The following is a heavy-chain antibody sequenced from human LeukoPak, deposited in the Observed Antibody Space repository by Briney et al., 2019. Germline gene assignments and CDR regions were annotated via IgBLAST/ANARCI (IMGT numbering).Heavy chain of an antibody. CDR3: ARGGDGYNFAFDI. Sequence: PSETLSLTCTVSGGSISSSSYYWGWIRRPPGKGLEWIGSIYYSGSTYYNPSLKSRVTISVDTSKNQFSLKLSSVTAADTAVYYCARGGDGYNFAFDIWGQGTMVTVSS. J-gene: IGHJ3*02. V-gene: IGHV4-39*07. D-gene: IGHD5-24*01. CDR2: IYYSGST. CDR1: GGSISSSSYY.